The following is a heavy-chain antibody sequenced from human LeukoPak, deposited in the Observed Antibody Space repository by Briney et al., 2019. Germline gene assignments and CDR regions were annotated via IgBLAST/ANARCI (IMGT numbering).Heavy chain of an antibody. CDR1: GYTFTGYY. Sequence: ASVKVSCKASGYTFTGYYMHWVRQAPGQGLEWMGWINPSSGGTNYAQKFQGRVTMTRDTSISTAYMELSRLRSDDTAVYYCARSGPVTPFPDYWGQGTLVTVSS. CDR3: ARSGPVTPFPDY. CDR2: INPSSGGT. J-gene: IGHJ4*02. D-gene: IGHD4-23*01. V-gene: IGHV1-2*02.